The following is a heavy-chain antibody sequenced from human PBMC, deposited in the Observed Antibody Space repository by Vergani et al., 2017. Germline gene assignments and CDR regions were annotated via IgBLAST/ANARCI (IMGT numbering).Heavy chain of an antibody. CDR3: ARGGRLLLDPYFDY. CDR2: IYYSGST. D-gene: IGHD2-15*01. V-gene: IGHV4-61*10. CDR1: GGSIRSGSYY. Sequence: QVQLQESGPGLVKPSQTLSLTCTVSGGSIRSGSYYWRWIRQPAGKGLEWIGYIYYSGSTNSNPSLKSRVTISVDPSKHQFSLKLSSVTAADTAVYYCARGGRLLLDPYFDYWGQGTLVTVSS. J-gene: IGHJ4*02.